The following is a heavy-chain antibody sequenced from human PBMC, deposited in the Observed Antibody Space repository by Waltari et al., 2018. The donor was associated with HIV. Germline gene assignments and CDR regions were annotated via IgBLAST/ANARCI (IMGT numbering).Heavy chain of an antibody. CDR3: GAFLCAEDCRDGFDV. J-gene: IGHJ3*01. Sequence: ESGGGRAKPGGTLKLSCSGPGFTFQTYSVSWIRQTPGRGLEWISSISDDSSFIYYADSVKGRFTVSRDNVRNSVFLQMNDVRAEDTAKYFCGAFLCAEDCRDGFDVWGQGTMVTVSS. CDR1: GFTFQTYS. V-gene: IGHV3-21*06. CDR2: ISDDSSFI. D-gene: IGHD2-21*02.